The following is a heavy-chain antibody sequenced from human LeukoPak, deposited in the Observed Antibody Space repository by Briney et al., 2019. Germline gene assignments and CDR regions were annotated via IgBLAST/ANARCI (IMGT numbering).Heavy chain of an antibody. D-gene: IGHD2-21*02. V-gene: IGHV1-2*02. J-gene: IGHJ4*02. CDR1: GYTLTGSY. Sequence: ASVTVSCKASGYTLTGSYFNWGPQPPDRGLGWMVWINTDNGGTLYAQNFRGRVTMTRDTAISTAYMEVSGLTSDDTAVYYCARGYCSAGDCYEFDYWGQGTLVTVSS. CDR2: INTDNGGT. CDR3: ARGYCSAGDCYEFDY.